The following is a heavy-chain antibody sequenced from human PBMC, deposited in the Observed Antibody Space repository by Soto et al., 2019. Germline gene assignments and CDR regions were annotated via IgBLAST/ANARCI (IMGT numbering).Heavy chain of an antibody. Sequence: QVQLQESGPGLVKPSQTLSLTCTVSGGSISSGGYYWSWIRQHPGKSLEWIGYIYYSGSTYYNPSLKSRVTISVDTSKNQFSLKLSSATAADTAVYYCARAPGGYCSGGSCRNNWFDPWGQGTLVTVSS. CDR3: ARAPGGYCSGGSCRNNWFDP. CDR2: IYYSGST. J-gene: IGHJ5*02. V-gene: IGHV4-31*03. D-gene: IGHD2-15*01. CDR1: GGSISSGGYY.